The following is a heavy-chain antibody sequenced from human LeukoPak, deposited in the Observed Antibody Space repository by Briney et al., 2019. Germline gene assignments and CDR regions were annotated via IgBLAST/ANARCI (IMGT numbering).Heavy chain of an antibody. J-gene: IGHJ6*03. V-gene: IGHV4-38-2*02. D-gene: IGHD6-13*01. CDR3: ARDPGISAAGHYYMDV. CDR1: DYSISSGDYY. Sequence: SATLSLTCTVSDYSISSGDYYWGWIRQPPGKGLEWIGSIFHGGSTYYNQSLKSGVTISVDTSKNQFFLKLSSVTAAYTAVYYCARDPGISAAGHYYMDVWGKGTTVTISS. CDR2: IFHGGST.